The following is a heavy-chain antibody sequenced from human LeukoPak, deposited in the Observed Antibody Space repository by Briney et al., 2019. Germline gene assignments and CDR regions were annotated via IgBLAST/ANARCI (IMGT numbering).Heavy chain of an antibody. V-gene: IGHV4-59*01. CDR1: GGSISNYH. D-gene: IGHD6-13*01. CDR3: ARSYASSWYWNWFDP. Sequence: SETLSLTCTVSGGSISNYHWGWIRQPPGKGLEWIGYIFYSGSTNDNPSLKSRVTISVDTSKNQFSLRLSSVTAADTAVYYCARSYASSWYWNWFDPWGQGTLVTVSS. J-gene: IGHJ5*02. CDR2: IFYSGST.